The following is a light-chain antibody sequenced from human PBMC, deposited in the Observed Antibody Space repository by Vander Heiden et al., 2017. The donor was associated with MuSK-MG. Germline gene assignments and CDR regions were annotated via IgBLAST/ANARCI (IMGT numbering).Light chain of an antibody. Sequence: YEVTQPPSVSVSPGQTASITCSGDKLGDKYACWYQLKPGQSPVLVIYQDDKRPSGIPERFSGSTSGNTAILTISGTQAMDEADYYCQAWDSSNNVVFGGGTKLTGL. J-gene: IGLJ2*01. V-gene: IGLV3-1*01. CDR2: QDD. CDR1: KLGDKY. CDR3: QAWDSSNNVV.